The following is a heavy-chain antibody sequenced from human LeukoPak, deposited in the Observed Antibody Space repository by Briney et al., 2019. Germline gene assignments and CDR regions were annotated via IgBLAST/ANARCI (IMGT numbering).Heavy chain of an antibody. CDR1: GFTFSSYE. CDR3: ATSSDTAMVFDY. D-gene: IGHD5-18*01. Sequence: GGSLRLSCAASGFTFSSYEMNWVRQAPGKGLVWVSRINSDGSTPSYADSVKGRFTISRDNAKNTLYLQMNSLRAEDTAVYYCATSSDTAMVFDYWGQGTLVTVSS. CDR2: INSDGSTP. J-gene: IGHJ4*02. V-gene: IGHV3-74*01.